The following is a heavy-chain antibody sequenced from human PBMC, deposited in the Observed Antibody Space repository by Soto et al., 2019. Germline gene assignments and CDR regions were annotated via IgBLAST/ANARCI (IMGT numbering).Heavy chain of an antibody. CDR1: GGSISSYY. J-gene: IGHJ3*02. Sequence: PSENLSLTCTVSGGSISSYYWSWIRQPPGKGLGWIGYIYYSGSTNYNPSLKSRVTISVDTSKNQFSLKLSSVTSADTAVYYCARYKYYVILTGYSLDAYDIWGRGTMDTVSS. V-gene: IGHV4-59*01. CDR2: IYYSGST. D-gene: IGHD3-9*01. CDR3: ARYKYYVILTGYSLDAYDI.